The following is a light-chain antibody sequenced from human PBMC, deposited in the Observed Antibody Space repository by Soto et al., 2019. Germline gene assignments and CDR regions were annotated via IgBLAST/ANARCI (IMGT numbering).Light chain of an antibody. CDR1: SSNVGGYNY. V-gene: IGLV2-14*03. Sequence: QSALTQPASVSGSPGQSITISCTGTSSNVGGYNYVSWYQQHPGKAPKLLIYDVSNRPSGVSSRFSASKSGNTASLTISGLQAEDEADYYCSSYTTSSPVVFGGGTKLTVL. J-gene: IGLJ2*01. CDR3: SSYTTSSPVV. CDR2: DVS.